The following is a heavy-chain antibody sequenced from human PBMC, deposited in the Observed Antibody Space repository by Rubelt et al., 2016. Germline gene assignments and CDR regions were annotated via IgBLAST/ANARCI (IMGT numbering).Heavy chain of an antibody. CDR2: ISSGGSHM. V-gene: IGHV3-21*01. J-gene: IGHJ6*02. Sequence: VQLVESGGGLVKPGGSLRLSCAASGFTFTSYSMNWVRQAPGKGLEWVSSISSGGSHMYYADSVKGRFTISRDNSKNTVHLQVNSLRAEDTALYYCARDPQYYGSGSSYYGMDVWGQGTTVTVSS. CDR1: GFTFTSYS. D-gene: IGHD3-10*01. CDR3: ARDPQYYGSGSSYYGMDV.